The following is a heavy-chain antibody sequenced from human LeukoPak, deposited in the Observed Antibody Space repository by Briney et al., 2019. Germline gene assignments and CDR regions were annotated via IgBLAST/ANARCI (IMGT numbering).Heavy chain of an antibody. Sequence: GGSLRLSCAASGFTFSSYAMHWVRQAPGKGLEWIAYISSYTITYYADFVKGRFTISRDNAKKSLDLQMNSLRAEDTAVYYCARSGHSNGWYSFDYWGLGALVTVSS. CDR2: ISSYTIT. CDR3: ARSGHSNGWYSFDY. D-gene: IGHD6-19*01. V-gene: IGHV3-48*01. J-gene: IGHJ4*02. CDR1: GFTFSSYA.